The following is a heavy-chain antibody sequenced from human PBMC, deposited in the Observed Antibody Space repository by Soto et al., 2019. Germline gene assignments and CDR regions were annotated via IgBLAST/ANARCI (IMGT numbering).Heavy chain of an antibody. Sequence: QVQLVQSGAEVKKPGSSVKVSCKASGGTFSSYAISWVRQAPGQGLEWMGGLIPIFGTANYAQKFQGRVTSSADEATSTADMELSSLRSEDTAVNYCARGQKTYYYGSGSPPMDYWGHGTLVTVSS. V-gene: IGHV1-69*01. CDR2: LIPIFGTA. CDR1: GGTFSSYA. D-gene: IGHD3-10*01. J-gene: IGHJ4*01. CDR3: ARGQKTYYYGSGSPPMDY.